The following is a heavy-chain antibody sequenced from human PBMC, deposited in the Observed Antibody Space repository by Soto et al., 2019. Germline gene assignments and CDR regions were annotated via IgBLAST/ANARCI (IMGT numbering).Heavy chain of an antibody. V-gene: IGHV3-30*04. J-gene: IGHJ4*02. CDR2: ISYDGRVQ. CDR3: AIDQIQGAPDYLDS. CDR1: GFTFNSNA. Sequence: QEQLVESGGDVVQPGRSLRLSCAASGFTFNSNAMHWVGQAPGKGLEWVAVISYDGRVQKYTDSVKGRVTISRDDSKNILYLHMNSLRDEDTALYYWAIDQIQGAPDYLDSWGQGTLVTVSS.